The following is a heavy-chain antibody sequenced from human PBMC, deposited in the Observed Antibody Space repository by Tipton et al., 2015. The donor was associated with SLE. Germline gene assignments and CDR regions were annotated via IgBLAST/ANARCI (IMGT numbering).Heavy chain of an antibody. CDR1: GGSISSGDYY. CDR2: IYYSGST. Sequence: TLSLTCTVSGGSISSGDYYWSWIRQPPGKGLEWIGYIYYSGSTYYNPSLKSRVTISVDTSKNQFSLKLSSVTAADTAVYYCARATTVTAGAFDIWGQGTMVTVSS. CDR3: ARATTVTAGAFDI. V-gene: IGHV4-30-4*01. J-gene: IGHJ3*02. D-gene: IGHD4-17*01.